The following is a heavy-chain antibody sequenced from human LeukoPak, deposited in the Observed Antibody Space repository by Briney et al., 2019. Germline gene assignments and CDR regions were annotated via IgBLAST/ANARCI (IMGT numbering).Heavy chain of an antibody. D-gene: IGHD3-10*01. V-gene: IGHV3-23*01. CDR1: GFTFNTHA. J-gene: IGHJ4*02. CDR2: ITSSGRTP. CDR3: AKDRPNYYETSGAYYKIKGDF. Sequence: GGSLRLSCEACGFTFNTHAMSWVRQAPGKGLEWVASITSSGRTPYYTDSVKGRFTISRDNSKNTLYLQMNSLRGDDTAVYYCAKDRPNYYETSGAYYKIKGDFWGQGSLVTVSS.